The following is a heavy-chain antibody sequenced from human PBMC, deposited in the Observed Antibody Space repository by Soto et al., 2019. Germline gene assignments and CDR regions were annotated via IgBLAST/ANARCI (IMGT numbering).Heavy chain of an antibody. CDR3: ARDPVYSSNWSQVNWFDP. D-gene: IGHD6-13*01. CDR2: IIPILGIA. Sequence: SVKVSCKASGGTFSRYTISWVRQAPGQGLEWMGRIIPILGIANYAQKFQGRVTITADKSTSTAYMELSSLRSEDTAVYYCARDPVYSSNWSQVNWFDPWGQGTLVSVYS. J-gene: IGHJ5*02. V-gene: IGHV1-69*04. CDR1: GGTFSRYT.